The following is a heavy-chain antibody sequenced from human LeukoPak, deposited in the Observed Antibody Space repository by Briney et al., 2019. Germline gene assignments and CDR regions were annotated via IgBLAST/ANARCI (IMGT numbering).Heavy chain of an antibody. CDR3: AKDMDIVATITSSFDY. CDR1: GFTFSSYG. CDR2: ISYDGSNK. V-gene: IGHV3-30*18. D-gene: IGHD5-12*01. Sequence: GRSLRLSCAASGFTFSSYGMHWVRQAPGKGLEWVAVISYDGSNKYYADSVKGRFTISRDNSKNTLYLQMNSLRAEDTAVYYCAKDMDIVATITSSFDYWGQGTLVTVSS. J-gene: IGHJ4*02.